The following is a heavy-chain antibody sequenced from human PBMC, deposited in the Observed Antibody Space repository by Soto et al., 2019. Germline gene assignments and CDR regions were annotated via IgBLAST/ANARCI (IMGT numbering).Heavy chain of an antibody. CDR1: GFTFSSYS. D-gene: IGHD2-2*01. V-gene: IGHV3-48*02. Sequence: VGSLRLSCAASGFTFSSYSMNWVRQAPGKGLEWVSYISSSSSTIYYADSVKGRFTISRDNAKNSLYLQMNSLRDEDTAVYYCARDGGYCSSTSCRNNYGMDVWGQGTTVTSP. CDR2: ISSSSSTI. CDR3: ARDGGYCSSTSCRNNYGMDV. J-gene: IGHJ6*02.